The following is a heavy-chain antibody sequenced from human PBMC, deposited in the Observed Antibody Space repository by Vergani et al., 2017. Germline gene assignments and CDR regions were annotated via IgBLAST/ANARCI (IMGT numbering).Heavy chain of an antibody. D-gene: IGHD3-10*01. Sequence: VHLVESGGGLVQPGRSLRLSCSGSGFTLGDYAMTWVRQAPGKGLEWIGEIYHSGSTNYNPSLKSRVTISVDKSKNQFSLKLSSVTAADTAVYYCARDTGSGPGSYYFDYWGQGTLVTVSS. CDR3: ARDTGSGPGSYYFDY. J-gene: IGHJ4*02. CDR1: GFTLGDYA. CDR2: IYHSGST. V-gene: IGHV4-4*02.